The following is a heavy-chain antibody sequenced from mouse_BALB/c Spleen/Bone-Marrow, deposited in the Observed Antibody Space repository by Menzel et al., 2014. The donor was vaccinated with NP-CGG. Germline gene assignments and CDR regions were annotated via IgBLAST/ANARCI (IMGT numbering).Heavy chain of an antibody. CDR1: GYIFTDYV. Sequence: QVQLQQPAPELVKPGASVKMSCKASGYIFTDYVINWVKQRGGQGLEWIGEIYPESGSTYYNEKFKGKATLTADKSSNTVYMQLSSPTYEDSAVYLCARGPGLTYWGQGTLVTVSA. V-gene: IGHV1-77*01. J-gene: IGHJ3*01. CDR2: IYPESGST. CDR3: ARGPGLTY.